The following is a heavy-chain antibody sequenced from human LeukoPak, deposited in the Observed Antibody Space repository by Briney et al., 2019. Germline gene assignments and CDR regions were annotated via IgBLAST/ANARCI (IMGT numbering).Heavy chain of an antibody. J-gene: IGHJ6*03. CDR1: GGTFISYA. V-gene: IGHV1-69*13. CDR3: ARARNEWLWKDNYYYYYMDV. D-gene: IGHD5-12*01. CDR2: IIPICGTA. Sequence: GASVKVSCKASGGTFISYAISWVRQAPGQGLEWMGGIIPICGTANYAQKFQGRVTITADESTSTAYMELSSLRSEDTAVYYCARARNEWLWKDNYYYYYMDVWGKGTTVTVSS.